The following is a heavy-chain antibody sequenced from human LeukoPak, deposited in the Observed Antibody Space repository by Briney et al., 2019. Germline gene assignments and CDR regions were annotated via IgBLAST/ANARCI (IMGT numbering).Heavy chain of an antibody. J-gene: IGHJ4*02. V-gene: IGHV3-23*01. CDR3: AKSLGSYYGSGSYQDY. D-gene: IGHD3-10*01. CDR2: ISGSGGST. CDR1: GFTFSSYA. Sequence: GGSLRLSCAASGFTFSSYAMSWVRQAPGKGLEWVSAISGSGGSTYYADSVKGRFTISRDNSKNTLYLHMDSLTAENTAVYYCAKSLGSYYGSGSYQDYWGQGTLVTVSS.